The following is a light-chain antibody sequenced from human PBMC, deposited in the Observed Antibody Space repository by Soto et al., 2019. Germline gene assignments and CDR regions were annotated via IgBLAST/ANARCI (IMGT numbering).Light chain of an antibody. CDR3: SSYAARNTYV. Sequence: QSVLTQPPSASGSPGQSVTISCTGTSSDVGGYDCVSWYQHRPGTAPKFLIYEVTKRPSGVPDRFSGSKSGNTASLTVSGLQPEDEADYFCSSYAARNTYVFGTGTKVTVL. V-gene: IGLV2-8*01. CDR1: SSDVGGYDC. J-gene: IGLJ1*01. CDR2: EVT.